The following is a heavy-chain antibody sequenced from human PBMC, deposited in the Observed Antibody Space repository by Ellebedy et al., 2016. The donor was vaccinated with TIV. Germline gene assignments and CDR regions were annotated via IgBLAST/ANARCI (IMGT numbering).Heavy chain of an antibody. V-gene: IGHV1-46*01. J-gene: IGHJ6*02. Sequence: ASVKVSCKASGHTSSSYFLHWARQAPGQGLEWMGTINPSTGSMSSAQNLQGRVTMTTDTSTGTAYLELRSLLSDDTAVYYCARETGYSLYDMDVWGQGTAVTVSS. CDR2: INPSTGSM. CDR1: GHTSSSYF. CDR3: ARETGYSLYDMDV. D-gene: IGHD3-9*01.